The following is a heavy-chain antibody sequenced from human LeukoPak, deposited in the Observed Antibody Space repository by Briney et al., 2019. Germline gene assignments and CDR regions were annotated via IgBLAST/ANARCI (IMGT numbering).Heavy chain of an antibody. CDR1: GLTFTNAW. J-gene: IGHJ3*01. Sequence: GGSLRLSCATSGLTFTNAWMSWFRQAPGKGLEWVGRIKSKTDGGTSDYAAPVQGRFTISRDDSKNTLYLQMNSLKIEDTAVYYCATDPGEWEPTWGQGTMVTVSS. CDR3: ATDPGEWEPT. D-gene: IGHD1-26*01. V-gene: IGHV3-15*01. CDR2: IKSKTDGGTS.